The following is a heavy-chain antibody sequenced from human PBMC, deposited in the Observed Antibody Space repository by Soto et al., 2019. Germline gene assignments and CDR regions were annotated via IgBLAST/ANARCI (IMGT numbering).Heavy chain of an antibody. D-gene: IGHD6-13*01. CDR2: IYYSGST. CDR3: ARSQYSSSWYYFDY. CDR1: GGSISSSSYY. Sequence: KPSETLSLTCTVSGGSISSSSYYWGWIRQPPGKGLEWIGSIYYSGSTYYNPSLKSRVTISVDTSKNQFSLKLSSVTAADTAVYYCARSQYSSSWYYFDYWGQGTLVTVSS. J-gene: IGHJ4*02. V-gene: IGHV4-39*01.